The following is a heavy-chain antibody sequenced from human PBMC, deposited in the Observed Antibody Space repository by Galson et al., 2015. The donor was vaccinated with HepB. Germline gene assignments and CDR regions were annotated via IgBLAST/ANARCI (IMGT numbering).Heavy chain of an antibody. Sequence: LRISCAASGFTFSSYGMHWVRQAPGKGLEWVAVIWYDGSNKYYADSVKGRFTISRDNSKNTLYLQMNSLRAEDTAVYYCARDHYYDSSGYHDYWGQGTLVTVSS. V-gene: IGHV3-33*08. CDR1: GFTFSSYG. D-gene: IGHD3-22*01. J-gene: IGHJ4*02. CDR2: IWYDGSNK. CDR3: ARDHYYDSSGYHDY.